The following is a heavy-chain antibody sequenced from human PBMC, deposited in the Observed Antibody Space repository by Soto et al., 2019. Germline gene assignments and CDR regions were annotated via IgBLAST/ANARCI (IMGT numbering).Heavy chain of an antibody. Sequence: QVQLVESGGGVVQPGRSLRLSCAASGFTFSSYAMHWVRQAPGKGLEWVAVISYDGSNKYYADSVKGRFTISRDNSKSTLYLQMNSLRAEDTAVYYCARGRLGPDSAHYYYGMDVWGQGTTVTVSS. CDR3: ARGRLGPDSAHYYYGMDV. CDR1: GFTFSSYA. CDR2: ISYDGSNK. V-gene: IGHV3-30-3*01. D-gene: IGHD1-26*01. J-gene: IGHJ6*02.